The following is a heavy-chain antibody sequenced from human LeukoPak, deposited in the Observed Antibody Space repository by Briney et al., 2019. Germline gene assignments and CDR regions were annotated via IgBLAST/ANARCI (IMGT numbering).Heavy chain of an antibody. CDR2: ISNSGGST. D-gene: IGHD7-27*01. V-gene: IGHV3-23*01. CDR3: AKDRVLGRAGYFDY. CDR1: GFTFNSYT. Sequence: GGSLRLSCAASGFTFNSYTMYWVRQAPGKGLEWVSGISNSGGSTYYADSVKGRFTISRDNSKNTLYLQMNSLRAEDTAVYYCAKDRVLGRAGYFDYWGQGTLVTVSS. J-gene: IGHJ4*02.